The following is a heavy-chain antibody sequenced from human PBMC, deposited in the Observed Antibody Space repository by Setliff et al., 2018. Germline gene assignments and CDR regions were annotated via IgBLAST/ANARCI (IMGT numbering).Heavy chain of an antibody. CDR2: MDPKNGDT. V-gene: IGHV1-2*02. J-gene: IGHJ5*02. Sequence: ASVKVSCKASGYDFTDHYLHWLRQAPGQGPEWMGWMDPKNGDTTYAQKFQGRVTMTRDTANSTVYMDLSSLTSDDTAIYYCARGGGSYRAGNSRPTYWFDPWGQGTLVTVSS. CDR3: ARGGGSYRAGNSRPTYWFDP. D-gene: IGHD2-21*01. CDR1: GYDFTDHY.